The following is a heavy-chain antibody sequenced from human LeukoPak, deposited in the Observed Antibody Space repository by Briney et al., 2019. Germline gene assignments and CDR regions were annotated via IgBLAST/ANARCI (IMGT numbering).Heavy chain of an antibody. D-gene: IGHD6-19*01. V-gene: IGHV4-34*01. Sequence: PSETLSLTCAVYGGSFSGYYWSWIRQPPGKGLEWIGEINHSGSTNYNPSLKSRVTISVDTSKNQFSLKLSSVTAADTAVYYCARARYSSGWYHYYYGMDVWGQGTTVTVSS. CDR2: INHSGST. J-gene: IGHJ6*02. CDR3: ARARYSSGWYHYYYGMDV. CDR1: GGSFSGYY.